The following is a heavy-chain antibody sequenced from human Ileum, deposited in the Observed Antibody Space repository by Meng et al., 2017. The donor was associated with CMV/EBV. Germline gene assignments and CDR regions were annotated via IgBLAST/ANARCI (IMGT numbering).Heavy chain of an antibody. CDR1: GFTFSSYG. V-gene: IGHV3-30*02. D-gene: IGHD3-3*01. J-gene: IGHJ6*02. CDR2: IRYDGSNK. CDR3: AKDYDFWSGYYPLSLRYYGMDV. Sequence: GESLKISCAASGFTFSSYGMHWVRQAPGKGLEWVAFIRYDGSNKYYADSVKGRFTISRDNSKNTLYLQMNSLRAEDTAVYYCAKDYDFWSGYYPLSLRYYGMDVWGQGTTVTVSS.